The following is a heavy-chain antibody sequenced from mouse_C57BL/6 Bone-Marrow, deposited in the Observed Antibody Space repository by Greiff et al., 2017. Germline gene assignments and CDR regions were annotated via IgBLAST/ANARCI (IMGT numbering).Heavy chain of an antibody. CDR1: GYTFTSYW. V-gene: IGHV1-52*01. Sequence: VQLQQPGAELVRPGSSVKLSCKASGYTFTSYWMHWVKQRPIQGLEWIGNIDPSDSETHYNQKFKDKATLTVDKSSSTAYMQRSSLTSEDSAVYYCARSLYYGSSYGYFDYWGQGTTLTVSS. D-gene: IGHD1-1*01. CDR2: IDPSDSET. CDR3: ARSLYYGSSYGYFDY. J-gene: IGHJ2*01.